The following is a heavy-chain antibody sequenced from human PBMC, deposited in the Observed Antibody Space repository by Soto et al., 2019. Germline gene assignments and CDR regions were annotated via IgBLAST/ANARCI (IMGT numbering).Heavy chain of an antibody. CDR3: ARAPITFGGVIVIPYYFDY. J-gene: IGHJ4*02. CDR1: GYTFTSYA. Sequence: ASVKVSCKASGYTFTSYAMHWVRQAPGQRLEWMGWINAGNGNTKYSQKFQGRVTITRDTSASTAYMELSSLRSEDTAVYYCARAPITFGGVIVIPYYFDYWGQGTLVTVSS. D-gene: IGHD3-16*02. V-gene: IGHV1-3*01. CDR2: INAGNGNT.